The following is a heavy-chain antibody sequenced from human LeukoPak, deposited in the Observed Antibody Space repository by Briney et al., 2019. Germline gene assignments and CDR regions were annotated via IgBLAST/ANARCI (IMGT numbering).Heavy chain of an antibody. CDR3: APRPYCSSTSCYEYY. Sequence: PSETLSLTCAVYGGSFSGYYWSWIRQPPGKGLEWIGEINHSGSTNYNPSLKGRVTISVDTSKNQFSLKLSSVTAADTAVYYCAPRPYCSSTSCYEYYWGQGTLVTVSS. D-gene: IGHD2-2*01. CDR1: GGSFSGYY. V-gene: IGHV4-34*01. CDR2: INHSGST. J-gene: IGHJ4*02.